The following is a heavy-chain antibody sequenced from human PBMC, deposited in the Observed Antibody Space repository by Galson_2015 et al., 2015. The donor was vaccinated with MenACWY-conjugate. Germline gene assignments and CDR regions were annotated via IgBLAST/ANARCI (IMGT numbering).Heavy chain of an antibody. V-gene: IGHV3-23*01. Sequence: SLRLSCAASGFALSSYAMSWVRQAPGKRLEWVSAISGSGGSTYYADSVKGRFTISRDNSKNTLYLQMNSLRAEDTAVYYCAKDGGKAMAKGFDYWGQGTLVTVSS. D-gene: IGHD5-18*01. CDR2: ISGSGGST. CDR1: GFALSSYA. CDR3: AKDGGKAMAKGFDY. J-gene: IGHJ4*02.